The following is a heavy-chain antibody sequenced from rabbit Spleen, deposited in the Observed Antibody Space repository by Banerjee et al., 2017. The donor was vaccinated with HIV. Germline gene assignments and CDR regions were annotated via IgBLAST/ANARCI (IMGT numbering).Heavy chain of an antibody. CDR1: GFDFSTYS. D-gene: IGHD2-1*01. V-gene: IGHV1S7*01. CDR2: IVPIFGVT. Sequence: QLVESGGGLVQPGGSLKLSCKASGFDFSTYSMSWVRQAPGKGLEWIGYIVPIFGVTSYANWVNGRFTISSHNAQNTLYLQLNSLTAADTATYFCARGSAAMTMVIIGFYLNLWGPGTLVTVS. CDR3: ARGSAAMTMVIIGFYLNL. J-gene: IGHJ4*01.